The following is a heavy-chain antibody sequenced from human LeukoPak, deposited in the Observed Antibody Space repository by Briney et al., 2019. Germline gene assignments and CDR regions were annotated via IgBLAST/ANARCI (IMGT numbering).Heavy chain of an antibody. CDR3: ARGSTVDFDY. J-gene: IGHJ4*02. V-gene: IGHV4-4*07. CDR1: GGSISSYY. Sequence: SETLSLTCTVSGGSISSYYWSWVRQPAGEGLEWVGRIYTSGSTNYNPSLKSRVTMSVDTSKNQSSLKLSSVTAADTAVYYCARGSTVDFDYWGQGTLVTVSS. D-gene: IGHD4-23*01. CDR2: IYTSGST.